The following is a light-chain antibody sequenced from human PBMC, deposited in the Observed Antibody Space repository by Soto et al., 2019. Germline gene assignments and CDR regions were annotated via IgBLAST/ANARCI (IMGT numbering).Light chain of an antibody. V-gene: IGLV1-40*01. J-gene: IGLJ3*02. CDR3: QSYDSGLTGGV. CDR1: SSNIGANYD. Sequence: QSVLTQPPSVCGAPGQRVTISCTGTSSNIGANYDVHWYQQLPGTAPKLLIYDNISRPSGVPDRFSGSKSGASASLVITGLQAEDEADYYCQSYDSGLTGGVFGGGTQLTVL. CDR2: DNI.